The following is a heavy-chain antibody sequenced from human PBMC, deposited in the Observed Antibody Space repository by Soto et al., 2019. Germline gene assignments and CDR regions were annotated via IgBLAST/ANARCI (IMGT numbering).Heavy chain of an antibody. V-gene: IGHV1-2*02. D-gene: IGHD2-21*02. CDR3: ARQLAYCGGDCYTEPIDY. Sequence: QAQLVQSGAEVKKPGASVKVSCKASGYTFTSYYIHWVRQAPGQVLEWMGWINPNSGGTNYAQKFQGRVTMTRDTSISTVYMELSRLRADDTAVYYCARQLAYCGGDCYTEPIDYWGQGTLVTVSS. CDR2: INPNSGGT. CDR1: GYTFTSYY. J-gene: IGHJ4*02.